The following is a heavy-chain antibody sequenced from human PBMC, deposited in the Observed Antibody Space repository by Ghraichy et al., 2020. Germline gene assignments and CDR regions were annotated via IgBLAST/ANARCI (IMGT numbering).Heavy chain of an antibody. D-gene: IGHD5-12*01. V-gene: IGHV4-34*01. J-gene: IGHJ4*02. CDR1: GVSFNDYY. CDR2: INHSGST. CDR3: ARGPSGRGGWLRSFAYFDS. Sequence: SETLSLTCAVYGVSFNDYYWSWIRQSPGKGLEWIGEINHSGSTNYIPSLESRVTISVDTSKNQFSLNLNSVTAADTTVYYCARGPSGRGGWLRSFAYFDSWGQGTLVTVSS.